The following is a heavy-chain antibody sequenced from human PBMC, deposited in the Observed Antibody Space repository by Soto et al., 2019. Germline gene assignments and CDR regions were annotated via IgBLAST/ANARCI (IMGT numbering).Heavy chain of an antibody. V-gene: IGHV3-74*01. J-gene: IGHJ6*02. CDR3: ARGIYLKYGLDV. CDR1: EFTFNNYW. D-gene: IGHD3-16*02. CDR2: INTDGRTT. Sequence: EVQLVESGGGLVQPGGSLRLSCAVSEFTFNNYWMHWVRQVPGKGLECVSRINTDGRTTNYADSVMGRFIISRDNADNTVYLQMNSLKAEDTAVYYCARGIYLKYGLDVWGPGATVTVSS.